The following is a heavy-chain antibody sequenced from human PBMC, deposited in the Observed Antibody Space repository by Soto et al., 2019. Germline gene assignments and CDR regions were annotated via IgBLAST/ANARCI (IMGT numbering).Heavy chain of an antibody. D-gene: IGHD6-6*01. CDR1: GFTFSSYG. V-gene: IGHV3-30*18. J-gene: IGHJ4*02. CDR2: ISYDGSNK. Sequence: HPGGSLRLSCAASGFTFSSYGMHWVRQAPGKGLEWVAVISYDGSNKYYADSVKGRFTISRDNSKNTLYLQMNSLRAEDTAVYYCAKDGPSEQLVRSDPDPFDYWGQGTLVTVSS. CDR3: AKDGPSEQLVRSDPDPFDY.